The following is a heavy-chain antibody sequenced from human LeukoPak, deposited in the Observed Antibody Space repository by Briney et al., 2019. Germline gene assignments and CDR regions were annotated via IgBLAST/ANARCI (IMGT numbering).Heavy chain of an antibody. CDR1: EFTFSSFT. J-gene: IGHJ4*02. CDR3: AKIRGYSGYDFDY. CDR2: ISSSSSYI. Sequence: GGSLRLSCAASEFTFSSFTMNWVRQAPGKGLEWVSSISSSSSYIYYADSVKGRFTISRDNSKNTLYLQMNSLRAEDTAVYYCAKIRGYSGYDFDYWGQGTLVTVSS. D-gene: IGHD5-12*01. V-gene: IGHV3-21*04.